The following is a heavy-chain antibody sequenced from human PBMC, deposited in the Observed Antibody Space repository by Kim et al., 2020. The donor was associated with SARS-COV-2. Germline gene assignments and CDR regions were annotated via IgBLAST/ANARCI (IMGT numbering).Heavy chain of an antibody. J-gene: IGHJ6*02. CDR1: GFTFSSYW. V-gene: IGHV3-74*01. D-gene: IGHD2-15*01. Sequence: GGSLRLSCAASGFTFSSYWMHWVRQAPGKGLVWVSRINSDGSSTSYADSVKGRFTISRDNAKNTLYLQMNSLRAEDTAVYYCARYCSGGSCYSYYYYGMDVWGQETTVTVSS. CDR3: ARYCSGGSCYSYYYYGMDV. CDR2: INSDGSST.